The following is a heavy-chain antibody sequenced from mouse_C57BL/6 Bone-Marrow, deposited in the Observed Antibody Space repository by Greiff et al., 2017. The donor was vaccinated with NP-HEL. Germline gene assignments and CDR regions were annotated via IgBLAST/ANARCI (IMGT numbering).Heavy chain of an antibody. CDR1: GYTFTSYW. Sequence: QVQLQQPGAELVKPGASVKLSCKASGYTFTSYWMHWVKQRPGQGLEWIGMIHPNSGSTNYNEKFKSKATLTVDKSSSTAYMQLSSLTSEDSAVYYCARTQFYYYGSSPFAYWCQGTLVTVSA. CDR2: IHPNSGST. D-gene: IGHD1-1*01. J-gene: IGHJ3*01. V-gene: IGHV1-64*01. CDR3: ARTQFYYYGSSPFAY.